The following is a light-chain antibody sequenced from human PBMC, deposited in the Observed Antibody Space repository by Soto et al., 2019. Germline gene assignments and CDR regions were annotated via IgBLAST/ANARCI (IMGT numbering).Light chain of an antibody. CDR2: DAS. CDR1: QSISTW. CDR3: QQYDSYSWT. V-gene: IGKV1-5*01. Sequence: DIQMTQSPSTLSASVGDRVTITCRASQSISTWLAWYQQKPGKAPKLLIYDASSLDSGVPSRFSGSGSGTEFTLTISSLQPDEFATDYCQQYDSYSWTFGQGTKVEIK. J-gene: IGKJ1*01.